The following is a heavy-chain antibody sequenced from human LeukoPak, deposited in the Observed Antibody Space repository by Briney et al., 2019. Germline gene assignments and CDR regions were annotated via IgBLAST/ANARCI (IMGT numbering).Heavy chain of an antibody. V-gene: IGHV3-15*01. Sequence: AGSLTLSWAVSGFTFRNAWMSWVSQAPGKGMEWVGRIKSRTDGGTTEYAAPVSGRSSISRHASTNTIYLEINLTTTEYTTVYYCAGLRDYAVGWGQGTLVTVSS. CDR3: AGLRDYAVG. CDR1: GFTFRNAW. CDR2: IKSRTDGGTT. J-gene: IGHJ4*02. D-gene: IGHD4-17*01.